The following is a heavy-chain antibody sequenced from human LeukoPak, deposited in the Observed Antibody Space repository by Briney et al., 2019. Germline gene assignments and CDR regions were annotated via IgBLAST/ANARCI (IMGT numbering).Heavy chain of an antibody. CDR3: AKEDCSSTSCYGDY. J-gene: IGHJ4*02. CDR1: GFTFSSYG. D-gene: IGHD2-2*01. V-gene: IGHV3-30*02. CDR2: IRYDGSNK. Sequence: GGSLRLSCAASGFTFSSYGMHWVRQAPGKGLEWVAFIRYDGSNKYYADSVKGRFTISKDNSKNTLYLQMNSLRTEDTAVYYCAKEDCSSTSCYGDYWGQGTLVTVSS.